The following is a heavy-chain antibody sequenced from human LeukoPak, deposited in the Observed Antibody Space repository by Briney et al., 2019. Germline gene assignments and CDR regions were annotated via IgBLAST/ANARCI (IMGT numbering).Heavy chain of an antibody. Sequence: SETLSLTCTVSGGSINSYYWSWIRQPPGKGLECFGYIHYTGSTNYNPSLKSRVTISVDTSKSQFSLKLSSVTAADTAIYYCARGGYYGSGNDFRFDPWGQGTLVTVSS. CDR3: ARGGYYGSGNDFRFDP. CDR2: IHYTGST. V-gene: IGHV4-59*01. D-gene: IGHD3-10*01. J-gene: IGHJ5*02. CDR1: GGSINSYY.